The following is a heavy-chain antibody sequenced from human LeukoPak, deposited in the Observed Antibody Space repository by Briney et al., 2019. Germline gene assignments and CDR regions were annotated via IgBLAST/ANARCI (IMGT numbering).Heavy chain of an antibody. CDR1: GGSISSYY. J-gene: IGHJ4*02. CDR2: IYYSGST. D-gene: IGHD3-22*01. V-gene: IGHV4-59*08. Sequence: SETLSLTCTVSGGSISSYYWSWIRQPPGKGLEWIGYIYYSGSTNYNPSLKSRVTISVDTSKNQFSLKLSSVTAADTAIYYCARARRNYYDSTIALDYWGQGTLVTVSS. CDR3: ARARRNYYDSTIALDY.